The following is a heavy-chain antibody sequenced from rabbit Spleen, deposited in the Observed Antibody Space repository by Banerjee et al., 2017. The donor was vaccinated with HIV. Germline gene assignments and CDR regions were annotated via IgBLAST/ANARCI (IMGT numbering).Heavy chain of an antibody. CDR2: IYAGGRGTT. V-gene: IGHV1S45*01. J-gene: IGHJ4*01. Sequence: QEQLKETGGGLVQPGGSLTLTCTASGIDFSSVYYMCWVRQAPGKGLEWIACIYAGGRGTTYYANWAKGRFTISKTSSTTVTLQMTSLTAADTATYFCARNGAGSNFAFKLWGPGTLVTVS. CDR3: ARNGAGSNFAFKL. CDR1: GIDFSSVYY. D-gene: IGHD4-2*01.